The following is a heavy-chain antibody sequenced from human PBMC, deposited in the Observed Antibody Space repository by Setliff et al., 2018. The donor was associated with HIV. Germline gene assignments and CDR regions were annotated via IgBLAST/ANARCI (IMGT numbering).Heavy chain of an antibody. Sequence: PSETLSLTCAVYGGSFSGYYWSWIRQPPGQGLEWLGEINQSGGINYNPSLKSRGTISVDTSKNQFSLKLSSLTAADTAVYYCARGGGYCYYGMDVWGQGTTVTVSS. CDR3: ARGGGYCYYGMDV. CDR2: INQSGGI. J-gene: IGHJ6*02. CDR1: GGSFSGYY. D-gene: IGHD3-16*01. V-gene: IGHV4-34*01.